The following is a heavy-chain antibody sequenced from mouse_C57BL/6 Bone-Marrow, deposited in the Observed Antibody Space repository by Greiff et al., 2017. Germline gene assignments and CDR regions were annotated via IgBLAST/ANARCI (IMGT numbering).Heavy chain of an antibody. J-gene: IGHJ2*01. CDR3: ARYGDYGSSRDYFDY. CDR1: GYTFTDYY. Sequence: QVQLKQSGAELVRPGASVKLSCKASGYTFTDYYINWVKQRPGQGLEWIARIYPGSGNTYYNEKFKGKATLTAEKSSSTAYMQLSSLTSEDSAVYFCARYGDYGSSRDYFDYWGQGTTLTVSS. V-gene: IGHV1-76*01. CDR2: IYPGSGNT. D-gene: IGHD1-1*01.